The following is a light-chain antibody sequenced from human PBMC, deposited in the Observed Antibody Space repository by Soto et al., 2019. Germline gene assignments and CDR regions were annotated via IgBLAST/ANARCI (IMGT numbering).Light chain of an antibody. CDR2: DAS. J-gene: IGKJ1*01. CDR3: QQYNSYSRT. CDR1: QSISSW. Sequence: IQMPQSPSTLSASLGDRVTITCRASQSISSWLAWYQQKPGKAPKLLIYDASSLESGVPSRFSGSGSGTEFTLTISSLQPDDFATYYCQQYNSYSRTFGQGTKVDIK. V-gene: IGKV1-5*01.